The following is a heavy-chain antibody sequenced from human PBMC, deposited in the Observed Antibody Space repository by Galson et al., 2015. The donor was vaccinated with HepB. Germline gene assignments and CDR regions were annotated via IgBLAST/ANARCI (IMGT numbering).Heavy chain of an antibody. CDR3: ARESGSYYYDSSGYSL. D-gene: IGHD3-22*01. V-gene: IGHV1-18*04. J-gene: IGHJ4*02. Sequence: SVKVSCKASGYTFTSYGISWVRQAPGQGLEWMGWISAYNGNTNYAQKLQGRVTMTTDTSTSTAYMELRSLRSDDTAVYYCARESGSYYYDSSGYSLWGQGTLVTVSS. CDR2: ISAYNGNT. CDR1: GYTFTSYG.